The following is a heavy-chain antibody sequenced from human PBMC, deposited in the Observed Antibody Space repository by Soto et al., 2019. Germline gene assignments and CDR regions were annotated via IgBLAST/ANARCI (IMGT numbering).Heavy chain of an antibody. CDR1: GFTFSDYY. J-gene: IGHJ2*01. D-gene: IGHD4-17*01. CDR2: ISSSGSTI. V-gene: IGHV3-11*01. CDR3: ACDRLPGGPTTVTSWYFDL. Sequence: QVQLVESGGGLVKPGGSLRLSCAASGFTFSDYYMSWIRQAPGKGLEWVSYISSSGSTIYYEDSVTGRFTISRDNAKNSLKLQMNSLRAEDKAVYYCACDRLPGGPTTVTSWYFDLWGRGTLVTVSS.